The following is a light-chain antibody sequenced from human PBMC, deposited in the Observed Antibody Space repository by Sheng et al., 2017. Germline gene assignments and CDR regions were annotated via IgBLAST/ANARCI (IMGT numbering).Light chain of an antibody. CDR2: KET. J-gene: IGLJ2*01. CDR1: ALPKQF. CDR3: HSADIIPTSEL. Sequence: SSELTQPPSVSVSPGQTARITCSGDALPKQFAYWYQHKPGQAPIMVIYKETERPSGIPERFSGSRSGTTVTLTISGVQAEDEADYYCHSADIIPTSELFGGGTKLTVL. V-gene: IGLV3-25*03.